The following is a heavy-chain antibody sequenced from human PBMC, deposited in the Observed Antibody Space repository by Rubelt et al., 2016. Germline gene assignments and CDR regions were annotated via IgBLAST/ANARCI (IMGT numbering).Heavy chain of an antibody. CDR3: ARDRGTMIVVNSNWFDP. Sequence: VQLVESGGGLVQPGGSLRLSCAASGFTLNSHGVHWVRQAPGKGLEWVSLIWYDGSKEYYAESVKGRFTISRDNSKNTVYLQMNSLRAEDTAIYYCARDRGTMIVVNSNWFDPWGQGTLVTVSS. V-gene: IGHV3-33*01. CDR2: IWYDGSKE. D-gene: IGHD3-22*01. CDR1: GFTLNSHG. J-gene: IGHJ5*02.